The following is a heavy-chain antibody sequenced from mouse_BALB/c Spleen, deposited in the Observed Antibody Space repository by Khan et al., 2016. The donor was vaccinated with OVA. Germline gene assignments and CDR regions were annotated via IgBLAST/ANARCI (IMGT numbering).Heavy chain of an antibody. Sequence: QVQLQQSGPELKKPGETVRISCKASGYTFTTAGMQWVQKMPGKGLKWIGWINTHSGVPKYAEDFKGRFAFSLETSASIGYLQITNLKNEDTATYFWARGGAAFYRSDGGAMDYWGQGTSVTVSS. D-gene: IGHD2-12*01. CDR1: GYTFTTAG. J-gene: IGHJ4*01. CDR3: ARGGAAFYRSDGGAMDY. CDR2: INTHSGVP. V-gene: IGHV9-4*02.